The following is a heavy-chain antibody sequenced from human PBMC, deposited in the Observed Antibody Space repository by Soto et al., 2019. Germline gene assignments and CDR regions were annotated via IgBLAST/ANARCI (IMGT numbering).Heavy chain of an antibody. CDR3: ASDTYGRTVGYFDY. CDR2: INYSGST. Sequence: SETLSLTCTVSGGSIRSRGYYWGWLRQHPGKGLEWIGSINYSGSTYYNPSLKSRVTISVDTSKNQFSLTLSSVTAADTAVYYCASDTYGRTVGYFDYWGQGTLVTLSS. V-gene: IGHV4-39*01. J-gene: IGHJ4*02. D-gene: IGHD3-16*01. CDR1: GGSIRSRGYY.